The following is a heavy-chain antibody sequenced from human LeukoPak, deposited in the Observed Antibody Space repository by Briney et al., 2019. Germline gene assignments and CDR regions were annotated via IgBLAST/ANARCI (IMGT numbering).Heavy chain of an antibody. CDR3: ARDRVDIVVVGASDI. CDR2: IYTSGST. J-gene: IGHJ3*02. Sequence: SETLSLTCTVSGGSISSYYWSWIRQPAGKGLEWIGRIYTSGSTNYNPSLKSRVTMSVDTSKNQFSLKLSSVTAADTAVYYCARDRVDIVVVGASDIWGQGTMVTVSS. CDR1: GGSISSYY. D-gene: IGHD2-2*01. V-gene: IGHV4-4*07.